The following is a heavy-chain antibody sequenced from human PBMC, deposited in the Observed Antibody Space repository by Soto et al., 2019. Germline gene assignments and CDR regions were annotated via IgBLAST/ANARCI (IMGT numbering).Heavy chain of an antibody. V-gene: IGHV1-18*01. CDR2: ISAYNGNT. CDR1: GYTFTSYG. Sequence: QVQLVQSGAEVKKPGASVKVSCKASGYTFTSYGISWVRQAPGQGLEWMGWISAYNGNTNHAQKLQGRVTMTTDTSTSTAYMELRSLRSDDTAVYYCARDLGDYYDREQNAFDIWGQGTMVTVSS. CDR3: ARDLGDYYDREQNAFDI. D-gene: IGHD3-22*01. J-gene: IGHJ3*02.